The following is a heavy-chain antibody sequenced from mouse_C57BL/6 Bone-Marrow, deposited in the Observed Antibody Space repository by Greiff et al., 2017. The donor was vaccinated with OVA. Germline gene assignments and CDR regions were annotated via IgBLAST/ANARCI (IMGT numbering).Heavy chain of an antibody. CDR2: INPYNGDT. V-gene: IGHV1-20*01. J-gene: IGHJ4*01. Sequence: VQLQQSGPELVKPGDSVKISCKASGYSFTGYFMNWVMQSHGKSLEWIGRINPYNGDTFYNQKFKGKATLTVDKSSSTAQMELRSLTSEDSAVYYCARWNYYGSSLMDYWGQGTSVTVSS. D-gene: IGHD1-1*01. CDR1: GYSFTGYF. CDR3: ARWNYYGSSLMDY.